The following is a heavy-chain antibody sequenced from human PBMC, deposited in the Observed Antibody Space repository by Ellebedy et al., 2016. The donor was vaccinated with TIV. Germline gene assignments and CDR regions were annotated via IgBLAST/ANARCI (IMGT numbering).Heavy chain of an antibody. J-gene: IGHJ6*02. V-gene: IGHV3-30*18. Sequence: PGGSLRLSCAASGFTFSSYDLHWVRQAPGKGLEWVAVISDDGRTYFHADSVKGRFTISRDNSKNTLYLQMNSLRAEDTAVYYCAKKVAPATATYGMDVWGQGTTVTVS. D-gene: IGHD2-2*01. CDR1: GFTFSSYD. CDR3: AKKVAPATATYGMDV. CDR2: ISDDGRTY.